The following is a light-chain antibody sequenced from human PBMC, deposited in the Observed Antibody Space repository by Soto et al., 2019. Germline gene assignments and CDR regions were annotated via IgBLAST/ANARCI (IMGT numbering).Light chain of an antibody. J-gene: IGLJ2*01. V-gene: IGLV2-11*01. CDR3: CSYAGSHTFVI. CDR1: SSDVGGYNY. Sequence: QSALTQPRSVSGSPGQSVTISCTGTSSDVGGYNYVSWYQQRPGKAPKLIIFDVSKRPSGVPDRFSGSKSGNTASLTISGLQAEDEANYYCCSYAGSHTFVIFGGGTKLTVL. CDR2: DVS.